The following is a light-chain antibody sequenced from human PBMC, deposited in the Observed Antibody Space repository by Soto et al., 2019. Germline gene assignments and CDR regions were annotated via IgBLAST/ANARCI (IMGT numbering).Light chain of an antibody. CDR1: QSVSSK. J-gene: IGKJ5*01. CDR2: GAS. V-gene: IGKV3D-15*01. CDR3: QQYNNGPPIT. Sequence: ETVMTQSPENLSLSPGERATLSCLASQSVSSKLAWYQQKPGQAPRLLIYGASTRATGIPARFSGSGSGTEFTLTISSLQSEDFAVYYCQQYNNGPPITFGQGTRLEVK.